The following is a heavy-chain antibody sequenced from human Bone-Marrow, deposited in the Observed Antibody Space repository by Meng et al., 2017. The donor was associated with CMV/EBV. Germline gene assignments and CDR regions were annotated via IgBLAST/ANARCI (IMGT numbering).Heavy chain of an antibody. CDR3: ARDSDASGRYYGDYFDF. Sequence: GGSLRLSCAASGFTFDDYAMHWVRQAPGKGLEWVSLISWDGGSTYYADSVKGRFTISRDDAKNSLYLQMKGPRADDTAMYYCARDSDASGRYYGDYFDFWGQGTLVTVSS. J-gene: IGHJ4*02. V-gene: IGHV3-43D*03. CDR1: GFTFDDYA. D-gene: IGHD3-10*01. CDR2: ISWDGGST.